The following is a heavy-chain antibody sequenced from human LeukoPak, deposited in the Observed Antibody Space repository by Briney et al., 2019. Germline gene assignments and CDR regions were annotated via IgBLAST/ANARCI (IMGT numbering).Heavy chain of an antibody. CDR2: IDYHSSPL. Sequence: GGSLRLSCAASGFTFSNSAMNWVRQVPGKGLEWVSSIDYHSSPLSYAPSVRGRFPISRDNASNSVYLQMNSLRVEDTAVYYCAIDPLRYLRVGHYDYWGQGTLVAVSS. D-gene: IGHD3-9*01. V-gene: IGHV3-21*01. CDR1: GFTFSNSA. CDR3: AIDPLRYLRVGHYDY. J-gene: IGHJ4*02.